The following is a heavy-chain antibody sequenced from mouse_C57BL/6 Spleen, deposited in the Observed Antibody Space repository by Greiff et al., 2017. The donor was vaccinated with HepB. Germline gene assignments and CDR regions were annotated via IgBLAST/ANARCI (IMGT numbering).Heavy chain of an antibody. J-gene: IGHJ2*01. CDR1: GYTFTSYG. CDR2: IYPRSGNT. V-gene: IGHV1-81*01. D-gene: IGHD1-1*01. CDR3: ARGGSITTVVATRYFDY. Sequence: VQLQQSGAELARPGASVKLSCKASGYTFTSYGISWVKQRTGQGLEWIGEIYPRSGNTYYNEKFKGKATLTADKSSSTAYMELRSLTSDDSAVYFCARGGSITTVVATRYFDYWGQGTTLTVSS.